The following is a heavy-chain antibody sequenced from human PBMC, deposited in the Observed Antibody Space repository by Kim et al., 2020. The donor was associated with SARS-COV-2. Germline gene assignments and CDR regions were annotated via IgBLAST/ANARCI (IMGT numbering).Heavy chain of an antibody. D-gene: IGHD1-20*01. J-gene: IGHJ4*02. CDR1: CVSVSTHDYF. CDR3: AILRGTWYVEH. V-gene: IGHV4-61*08. Sequence: SETLSLTCSVSCVSVSTHDYFCSWIRQPPGKGLEWIGYMYNSGTTNYNPSLKSRVTISLDTSKNQFSLKMTSVTAADTAVFYCAILRGTWYVEHWGQGTLVTVSS. CDR2: MYNSGTT.